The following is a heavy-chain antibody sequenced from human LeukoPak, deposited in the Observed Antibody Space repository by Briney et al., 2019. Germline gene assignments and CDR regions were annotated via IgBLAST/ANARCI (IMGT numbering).Heavy chain of an antibody. Sequence: SETLSLTCAVYGGSFSGYYWSWIRQPPGKGLEWIGEINHSGSTNYNPSLKSRVTISVGTSKNQFSLKLSSVTAADTAVYYCARGVYSSSWVYWGQGTLVTVSS. CDR1: GGSFSGYY. J-gene: IGHJ4*02. V-gene: IGHV4-34*01. CDR2: INHSGST. CDR3: ARGVYSSSWVY. D-gene: IGHD6-13*01.